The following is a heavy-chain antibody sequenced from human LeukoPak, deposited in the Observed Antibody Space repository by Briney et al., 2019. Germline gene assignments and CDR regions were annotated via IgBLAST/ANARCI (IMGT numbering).Heavy chain of an antibody. D-gene: IGHD2-21*02. J-gene: IGHJ4*02. CDR2: ISSSSSTI. CDR1: GFTFSTYA. Sequence: PGGSLRLSCAASGFTFSTYAMNWVRQAPGKGLEWVSYISSSSSTIYYADSVKGRFTISRDIAKNTLYLQMNSLRAEDTAVYYCARQVTAFDYWGQGTLVTVSS. V-gene: IGHV3-48*04. CDR3: ARQVTAFDY.